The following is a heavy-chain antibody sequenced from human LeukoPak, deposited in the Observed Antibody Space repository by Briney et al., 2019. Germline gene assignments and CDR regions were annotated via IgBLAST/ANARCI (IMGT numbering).Heavy chain of an antibody. V-gene: IGHV3-33*01. Sequence: GGSLRLSCAASGFTFSSYGMHWVRQAPGKGLEWVAVIWYDGSNKYYADSAKGRFTISRDNSKNTLYLQMNSLRAEDTAVYYCARDSYYYDSSGCDYWGQGTLVTASS. CDR3: ARDSYYYDSSGCDY. J-gene: IGHJ4*02. CDR2: IWYDGSNK. CDR1: GFTFSSYG. D-gene: IGHD3-22*01.